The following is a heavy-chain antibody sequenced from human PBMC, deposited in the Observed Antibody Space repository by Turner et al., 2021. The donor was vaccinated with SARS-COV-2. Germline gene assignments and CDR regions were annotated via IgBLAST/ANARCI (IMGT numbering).Heavy chain of an antibody. CDR2: INPNSGGT. J-gene: IGHJ5*02. D-gene: IGHD5-18*01. CDR3: ARQATAMFTGPRPATAAGFDP. Sequence: QVQLVQSGAEVKKPGASVKVSCKASGYTFTGYYMHWVRQAPGQGLGWMGWINPNSGGTIYAQKFQGRVTMTRETSVSTAYMELSRLRSDDTAVYYCARQATAMFTGPRPATAAGFDPWGQGTLVTVSS. CDR1: GYTFTGYY. V-gene: IGHV1-2*02.